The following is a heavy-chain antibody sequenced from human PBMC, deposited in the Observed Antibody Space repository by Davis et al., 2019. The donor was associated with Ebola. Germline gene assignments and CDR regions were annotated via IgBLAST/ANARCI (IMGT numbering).Heavy chain of an antibody. CDR3: ARGGKLGHEAIFDY. J-gene: IGHJ4*02. D-gene: IGHD1/OR15-1a*01. V-gene: IGHV4-61*02. CDR2: IYTSGST. Sequence: PSETLSLTCTVSGGSISSSSYYWGWIRQPAGKGLGWIGRIYTSGSTNYNPSLKSRVTMSVDTSKNQFSLKLSSVTAADTAVYYCARGGKLGHEAIFDYWGQGTLVTVSS. CDR1: GGSISSSSYY.